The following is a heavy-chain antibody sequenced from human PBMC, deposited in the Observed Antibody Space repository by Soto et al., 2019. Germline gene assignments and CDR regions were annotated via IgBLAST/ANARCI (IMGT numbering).Heavy chain of an antibody. D-gene: IGHD4-17*01. J-gene: IGHJ5*02. V-gene: IGHV4-30-4*01. CDR1: GGSISSGDYY. CDR2: IYYSGST. Sequence: PSETLSLTCTVSGGSISSGDYYWSWIRQPPGKGLEWIGYIYYSGSTYYNPSLKSRVTISVDTSKNQFSLKLSSVTAADTAVYYCASRTTVVTRGYNWFDPWGQGTLVTRLL. CDR3: ASRTTVVTRGYNWFDP.